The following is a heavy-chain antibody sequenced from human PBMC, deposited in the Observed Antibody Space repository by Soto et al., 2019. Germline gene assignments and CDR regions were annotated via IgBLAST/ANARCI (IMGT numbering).Heavy chain of an antibody. Sequence: SETLSLTCTVSGGSFSKSSYYWGWIRQPPGKGLEWIGNVHYSGRTYYNPSLKSRLTMSIDTSKNEFSLRLNSVTAADTAVYYCAGQTFTIAAASYGRSNWFDPWGPGTLVTVSS. V-gene: IGHV4-39*01. CDR2: VHYSGRT. J-gene: IGHJ5*02. CDR1: GGSFSKSSYY. CDR3: AGQTFTIAAASYGRSNWFDP. D-gene: IGHD6-25*01.